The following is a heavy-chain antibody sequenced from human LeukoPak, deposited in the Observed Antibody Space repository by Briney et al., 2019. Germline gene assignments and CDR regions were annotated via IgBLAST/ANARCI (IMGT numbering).Heavy chain of an antibody. CDR3: ARDSSAAPHSY. D-gene: IGHD2-15*01. Sequence: GGSLRLSCAASGFTFSGYLMSWVRQAPGKGLEWVANIKEEGSEKYYVDSVKGRFIISRDNAKSSLYLQMNSLRAEDTAVYYCARDSSAAPHSYWGQGTLVTVFS. V-gene: IGHV3-7*01. CDR2: IKEEGSEK. CDR1: GFTFSGYL. J-gene: IGHJ4*02.